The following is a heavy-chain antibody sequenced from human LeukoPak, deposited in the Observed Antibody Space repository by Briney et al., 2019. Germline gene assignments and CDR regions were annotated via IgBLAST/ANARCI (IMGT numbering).Heavy chain of an antibody. Sequence: ASVKVSCKVSGYTLTELSMHWVRQAPGKGLEWMGGFDPEDGETIYAQKFQGRVTMTEDTSTDTAYMELSSLRSEDTAVYYCATAYCSGGSCYWSFDYWGQGTLDTVSS. CDR3: ATAYCSGGSCYWSFDY. CDR1: GYTLTELS. D-gene: IGHD2-15*01. J-gene: IGHJ4*02. V-gene: IGHV1-24*01. CDR2: FDPEDGET.